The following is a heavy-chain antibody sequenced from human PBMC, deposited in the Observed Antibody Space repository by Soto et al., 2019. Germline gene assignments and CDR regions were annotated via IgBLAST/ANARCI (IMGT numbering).Heavy chain of an antibody. V-gene: IGHV1-69*13. CDR3: ARAAKTYYDILTGHNWFDP. J-gene: IGHJ5*02. Sequence: GASVNVCGKASGVTFSSYAISWVRQAPVQGLEWMGWIIPIFGTANYAQKFQGRVTITADESTSTAYMELISLRSEDTAVYYCARAAKTYYDILTGHNWFDPWGQGTLVNVSS. CDR2: IIPIFGTA. D-gene: IGHD3-9*01. CDR1: GVTFSSYA.